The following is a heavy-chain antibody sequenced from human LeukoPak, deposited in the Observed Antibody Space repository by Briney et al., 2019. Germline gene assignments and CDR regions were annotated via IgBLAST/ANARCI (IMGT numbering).Heavy chain of an antibody. J-gene: IGHJ5*02. V-gene: IGHV4-39*07. CDR3: ATIFESWFDP. Sequence: SETLSLTCTVSGGSISSSSYYWGWIRQPPGEGLEWIGSIYYSGSTYYNPSLKSRVTISVDTSKNQFSLKLSSVTAADTAVYYCATIFESWFDPWGQGTLVTVSS. D-gene: IGHD3-3*01. CDR1: GGSISSSSYY. CDR2: IYYSGST.